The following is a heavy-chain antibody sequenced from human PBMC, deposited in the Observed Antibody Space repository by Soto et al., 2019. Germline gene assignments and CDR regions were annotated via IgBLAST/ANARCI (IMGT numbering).Heavy chain of an antibody. CDR3: AIIGWGGDS. J-gene: IGHJ4*02. CDR1: GGSVRTGSYH. V-gene: IGHV4-61*01. CDR2: IPNNGSP. Sequence: QVQLQESGPGPVKPSETLSLTCSVSGGSVRTGSYHWSWIRQTPGKGLEWIGFIPNNGSPDYNPSLKGRVVVSIDRSKNQFSLKVNSVTAADTAVYFCAIIGWGGDSGGQGTLVTV. D-gene: IGHD7-27*01.